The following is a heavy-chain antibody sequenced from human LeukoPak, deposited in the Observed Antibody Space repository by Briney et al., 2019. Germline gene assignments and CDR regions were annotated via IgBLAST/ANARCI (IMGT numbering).Heavy chain of an antibody. Sequence: GGSLRLSCAGSAFTFSSYSMNWVRQAPGKGLEWVSYISSSSSTIYYADSVKGRFTISRDNAKNSLSLQMNSLRAEDTAVYYCARVLHKRNYDSSGYYGYWGQGTLVTVSS. CDR2: ISSSSSTI. CDR1: AFTFSSYS. CDR3: ARVLHKRNYDSSGYYGY. J-gene: IGHJ4*02. V-gene: IGHV3-48*01. D-gene: IGHD3-22*01.